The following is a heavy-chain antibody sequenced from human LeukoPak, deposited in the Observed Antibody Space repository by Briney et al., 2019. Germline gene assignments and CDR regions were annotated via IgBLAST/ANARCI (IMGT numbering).Heavy chain of an antibody. CDR2: IYYSGST. V-gene: IGHV4-31*03. CDR3: ARDRGPAATSYYYYGMDV. Sequence: SETLSLTCTVPGGSISSGGYYWSWIRQHPGKGLEWIGYIYYSGSTYYNPSLKSRVTISVDTSKNQFSLKLSSVTAADTAVYYCARDRGPAATSYYYYGMDVWGQGTTVTVSS. CDR1: GGSISSGGYY. D-gene: IGHD2-2*01. J-gene: IGHJ6*02.